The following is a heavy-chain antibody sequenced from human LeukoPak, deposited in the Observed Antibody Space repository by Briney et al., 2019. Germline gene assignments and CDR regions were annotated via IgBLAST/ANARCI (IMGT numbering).Heavy chain of an antibody. D-gene: IGHD2-2*02. CDR1: GGSISSGGYY. V-gene: IGHV4-61*08. J-gene: IGHJ2*01. CDR3: ARDRPGYCSSTSCYTSDWYFDL. Sequence: PSETLSLTCTVSGGSISSGGYYWSWIRQHPGKGLEWIGYIYYSGSTYYNPSLKSRVTISVDTSKNQFSLKLSSVTAADTAVYYCARDRPGYCSSTSCYTSDWYFDLWGRGTLVTVSS. CDR2: IYYSGST.